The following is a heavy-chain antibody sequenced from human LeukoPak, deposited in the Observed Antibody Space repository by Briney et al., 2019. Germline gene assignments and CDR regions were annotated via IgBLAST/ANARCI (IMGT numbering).Heavy chain of an antibody. Sequence: PGGSLRLSCAASGFTFSSYAMSWVRQAPGKGLEWVSAISGSGGSTYYADSVKGRFTISRDNSKNTLYLQMNSLRAEDTAVYYCAKDSTRGGSGSYYTGYFQHWGQGTLVTVSS. J-gene: IGHJ1*01. CDR1: GFTFSSYA. V-gene: IGHV3-23*01. D-gene: IGHD3-10*01. CDR3: AKDSTRGGSGSYYTGYFQH. CDR2: ISGSGGST.